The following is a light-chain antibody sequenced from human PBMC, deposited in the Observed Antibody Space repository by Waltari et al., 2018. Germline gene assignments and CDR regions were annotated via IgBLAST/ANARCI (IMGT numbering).Light chain of an antibody. CDR3: CSYAGSSTYV. CDR2: EGS. V-gene: IGLV2-23*01. Sequence: QSALTQPASVSGSPGQSITISCTGTSSDVGTYNLVSWYQQHPGKAPKLIFYEGSKRPSGVSHRFSGSKSGNTASLTISGLQAEDDADYYCCSYAGSSTYVIGTGTKVTVL. CDR1: SSDVGTYNL. J-gene: IGLJ1*01.